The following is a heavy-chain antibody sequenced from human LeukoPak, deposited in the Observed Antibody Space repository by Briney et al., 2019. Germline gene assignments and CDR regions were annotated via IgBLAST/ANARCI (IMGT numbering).Heavy chain of an antibody. CDR3: ARETYNYDSSGYYYYYYGMDV. J-gene: IGHJ6*02. CDR2: ISAYNGNT. Sequence: SVKVSCKASGYTFTSYGISWVRQAPGQGLEWMGWISAYNGNTNYAQKLQGRVTMTTDTSTSTAYMELRSLRSEDTAVYYCARETYNYDSSGYYYYYYGMDVWGQGTTVTVSS. D-gene: IGHD3-22*01. V-gene: IGHV1-18*04. CDR1: GYTFTSYG.